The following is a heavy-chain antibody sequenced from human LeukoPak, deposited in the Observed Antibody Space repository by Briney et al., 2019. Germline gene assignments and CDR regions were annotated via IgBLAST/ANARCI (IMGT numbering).Heavy chain of an antibody. D-gene: IGHD2/OR15-2a*01. J-gene: IGHJ4*02. V-gene: IGHV3-74*01. CDR2: INSDGSWT. CDR3: VSFYETY. Sequence: GGSLRLSCAASGNYWMHWVRQAPGKGLVWVSHINSDGSWTSYADSVKGRFTISKDNAENTVFLQMNSLRAEDTAVYYCVSFYETYWGRGTLVTVSS. CDR1: GNYW.